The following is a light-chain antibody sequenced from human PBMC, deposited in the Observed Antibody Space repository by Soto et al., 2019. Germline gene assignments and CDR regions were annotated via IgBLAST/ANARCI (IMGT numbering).Light chain of an antibody. J-gene: IGLJ1*01. CDR3: PVWASTAEFFV. CDR2: DAT. CDR1: KLGSKI. V-gene: IGLV3-21*02. Sequence: VSVAPGQTARITCGGDKLGSKIVHWYKQRPGQAPVAVVFDATDRPSGIPDRFSASRSGDTATLTISRVDAGDEADYFCPVWASTAEFFVFGSGTKVTVL.